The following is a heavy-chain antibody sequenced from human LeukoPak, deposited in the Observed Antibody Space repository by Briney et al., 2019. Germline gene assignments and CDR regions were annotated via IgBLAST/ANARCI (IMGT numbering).Heavy chain of an antibody. V-gene: IGHV4-59*01. CDR1: GGSISSYY. CDR2: IYYSGST. J-gene: IGHJ5*02. D-gene: IGHD3-3*01. CDR3: ARGHSDDFRSGWFDP. Sequence: PSETLSLTCTVSGGSISSYYWSWIRQPPGKGLEWIGYIYYSGSTNYNPSLKSRVTISVDTSKNQFSLKLSSVTAADTAVYYCARGHSDDFRSGWFDPWGQGTLVTLSS.